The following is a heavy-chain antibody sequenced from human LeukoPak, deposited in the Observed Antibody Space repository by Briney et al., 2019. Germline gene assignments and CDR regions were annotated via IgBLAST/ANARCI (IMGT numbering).Heavy chain of an antibody. D-gene: IGHD2-8*02. CDR1: GGSISSYS. Sequence: PSETLSLTCTVSGGSISSYSWTWIRQPPGKGLEWIGYIYYSGSTNYNPSLKSRVTISVDTTKNQFSLKLSSVTAADTAVYYWARELVAFDYWGQGMLVTVPS. J-gene: IGHJ4*02. V-gene: IGHV4-59*01. CDR2: IYYSGST. CDR3: ARELVAFDY.